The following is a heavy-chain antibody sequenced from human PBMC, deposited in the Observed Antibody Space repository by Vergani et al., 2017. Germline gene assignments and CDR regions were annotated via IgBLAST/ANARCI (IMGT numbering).Heavy chain of an antibody. J-gene: IGHJ4*02. V-gene: IGHV1-18*04. CDR3: ARDGTYYYGSVSFYLFYY. Sequence: QVKLVQSGPEVKRPGASVKVSCKTSGYTFFNYGVNWIRRAPGQGFEWLGWIRDDTGDTKYSERLQDRVTLTTDSSTNTAYMELRSLKSDDTAVYYCARDGTYYYGSVSFYLFYYWGQGTLVTVSS. CDR1: GYTFFNYG. D-gene: IGHD3-10*01. CDR2: IRDDTGDT.